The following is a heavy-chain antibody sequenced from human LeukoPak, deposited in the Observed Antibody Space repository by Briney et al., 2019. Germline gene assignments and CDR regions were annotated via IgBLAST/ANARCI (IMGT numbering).Heavy chain of an antibody. V-gene: IGHV3-66*01. D-gene: IGHD6-19*01. CDR1: GFTVSSNY. Sequence: GGSLRLSCAASGFTVSSNYMSWVRQAPGKGLEWVSVIYSGGSTYYADSVKGRFTISRDNSKNTLYLQMNSLRAEDTAVYYCARSHSSGWYYFDYWGQGTLVTVSS. CDR3: ARSHSSGWYYFDY. J-gene: IGHJ4*02. CDR2: IYSGGST.